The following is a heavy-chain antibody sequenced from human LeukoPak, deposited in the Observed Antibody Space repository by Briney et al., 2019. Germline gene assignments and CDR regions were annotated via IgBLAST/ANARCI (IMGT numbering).Heavy chain of an antibody. V-gene: IGHV4-34*01. J-gene: IGHJ4*02. D-gene: IGHD6-19*01. CDR1: GGSHTGNY. CDR3: AGGYSSGWYRDY. Sequence: SETLSLTCDIYGGSHTGNYWTWIRQPPGKGLEGIGEINHSGSTNYNPSLKSRVTISIDKSKNQFSLNLSSVTAADTAVYYCAGGYSSGWYRDYWGQGTLVTVSS. CDR2: INHSGST.